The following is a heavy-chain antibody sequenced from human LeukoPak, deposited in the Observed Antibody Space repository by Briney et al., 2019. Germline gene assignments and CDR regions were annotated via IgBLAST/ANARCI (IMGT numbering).Heavy chain of an antibody. V-gene: IGHV4-39*07. D-gene: IGHD6-13*01. Sequence: SETLSLTCTVSGGSISSSSYYWGWIRQPPGKGLEWIGSIYYSGSTYYNPSLKSRVTISVDTSKNQFSLKLSSVTAADTAVYYCARVGWQQLVQYWGQGTLVTVSS. CDR1: GGSISSSSYY. CDR3: ARVGWQQLVQY. J-gene: IGHJ4*02. CDR2: IYYSGST.